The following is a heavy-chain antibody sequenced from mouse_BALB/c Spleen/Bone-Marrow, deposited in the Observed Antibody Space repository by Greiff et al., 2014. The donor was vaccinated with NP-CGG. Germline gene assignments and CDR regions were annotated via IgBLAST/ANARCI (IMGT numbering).Heavy chain of an antibody. J-gene: IGHJ4*01. Sequence: EVQLQQSGGGLVKPGESLKFSYAASGITVSSYTMSWVRQTPEKRLEWVASITGGGTTYYPDSVKGRFTISRDNARNILYLQVSSLRSEDTAIYYCARHYGYVDAMDYWGQGTSVTVSS. CDR3: ARHYGYVDAMDY. D-gene: IGHD1-2*01. V-gene: IGHV5-6-5*01. CDR2: ITGGGTT. CDR1: GITVSSYT.